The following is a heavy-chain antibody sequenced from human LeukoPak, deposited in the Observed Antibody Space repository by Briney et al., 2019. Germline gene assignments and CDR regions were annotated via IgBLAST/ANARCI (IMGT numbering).Heavy chain of an antibody. Sequence: PSETLSLTCTVSGGSISSYYWSWIRQPPGKGLEWIGYIYYSGSTNYNPSLKSRVTISVDTSRNQFSLKLSSVTAADTAVYYCARVRLRGYYFDYWGQGTLVTVSS. J-gene: IGHJ4*02. CDR3: ARVRLRGYYFDY. D-gene: IGHD2-15*01. CDR1: GGSISSYY. CDR2: IYYSGST. V-gene: IGHV4-59*01.